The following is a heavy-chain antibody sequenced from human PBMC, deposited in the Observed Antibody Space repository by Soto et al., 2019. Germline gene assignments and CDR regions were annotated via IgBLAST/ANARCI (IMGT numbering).Heavy chain of an antibody. V-gene: IGHV1-46*03. Sequence: ASVKVSCKASGYTFTSYYMHWVRQAPGQGLEWMGIINPSGGSTNYAQKFQGRVTVTRDTSTSTVYIDLNSLRSEDTAVYYCAREPVITFGGVIVRTYYFDYWGQGTLVTVS. CDR3: AREPVITFGGVIVRTYYFDY. CDR1: GYTFTSYY. D-gene: IGHD3-16*02. CDR2: INPSGGST. J-gene: IGHJ4*02.